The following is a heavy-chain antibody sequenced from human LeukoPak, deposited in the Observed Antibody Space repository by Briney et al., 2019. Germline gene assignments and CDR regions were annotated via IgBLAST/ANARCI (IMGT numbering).Heavy chain of an antibody. Sequence: ASAKVSCKASGYTFTSYDINWVRQATGQGLEWMGWMNPNSGNTGYAQKFQGRVTMTRNTSISTAYMELSSLRSEDTAVYYCARGSRDGYDPGGWFDPWGQGTLVTVSS. CDR3: ARGSRDGYDPGGWFDP. J-gene: IGHJ5*02. D-gene: IGHD5-12*01. CDR1: GYTFTSYD. CDR2: MNPNSGNT. V-gene: IGHV1-8*01.